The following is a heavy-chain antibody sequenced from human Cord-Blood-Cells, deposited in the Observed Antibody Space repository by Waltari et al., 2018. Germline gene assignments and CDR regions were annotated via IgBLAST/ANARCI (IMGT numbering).Heavy chain of an antibody. CDR3: AREGGSYFDP. D-gene: IGHD1-26*01. J-gene: IGHJ5*02. V-gene: IGHV1-46*01. Sequence: QVQLVQSGAEVKKPGASVKVSCKASGYTFTSYYMHWVRQAPGQGLEWMGIINPRGGSTSYAQKFQGRVTMTRDTSTSTVYMELSSLRSEDTAVYYGAREGGSYFDPWGQGTLVTVSS. CDR1: GYTFTSYY. CDR2: INPRGGST.